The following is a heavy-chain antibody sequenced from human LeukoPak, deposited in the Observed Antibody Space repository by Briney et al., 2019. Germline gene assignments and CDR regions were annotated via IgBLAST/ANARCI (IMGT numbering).Heavy chain of an antibody. CDR3: ARLTGNKFDP. CDR2: IYHSEST. J-gene: IGHJ5*02. CDR1: GVSIRSGGYS. V-gene: IGHV4-30-2*01. Sequence: SQTLSLSCAVSGVSIRSGGYSWSWIRQPPGKGLEWIGYIYHSESTYYNPSLKSRVIISVDRFKNQFSLKLNSVTAADTAVCYCARLTGNKFDPWGQGTLVTVSS. D-gene: IGHD3-9*01.